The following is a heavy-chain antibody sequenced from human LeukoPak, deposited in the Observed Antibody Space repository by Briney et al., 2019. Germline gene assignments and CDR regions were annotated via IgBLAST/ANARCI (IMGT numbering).Heavy chain of an antibody. CDR1: GGSISSYY. CDR3: GSHTYSYDSSGPLG. V-gene: IGHV4-59*08. D-gene: IGHD3-22*01. Sequence: SETLSLTCTVSGGSISSYYWDWLRQPPGKGLEWIGYIHNSGMTSYNPSLKSRVTTAVDASRKQFSLTLNSVTAADTAVYYCGSHTYSYDSSGPLGWGQGTRVTVSS. J-gene: IGHJ4*02. CDR2: IHNSGMT.